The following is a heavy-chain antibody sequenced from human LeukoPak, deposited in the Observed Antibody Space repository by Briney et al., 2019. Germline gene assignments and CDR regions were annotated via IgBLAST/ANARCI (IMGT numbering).Heavy chain of an antibody. Sequence: KPGGSLRLSCAASGFTFSSYSMNWVRQAPGKGLEWVSSISSSSSYIYYAGSVKGRFTISRDNAKNSLYLQMNSLRAEDTAVYYCARDRESGSGYYYYGMDVWGQGTTVTVSS. CDR2: ISSSSSYI. V-gene: IGHV3-21*01. J-gene: IGHJ6*02. CDR1: GFTFSSYS. D-gene: IGHD2-8*02. CDR3: ARDRESGSGYYYYGMDV.